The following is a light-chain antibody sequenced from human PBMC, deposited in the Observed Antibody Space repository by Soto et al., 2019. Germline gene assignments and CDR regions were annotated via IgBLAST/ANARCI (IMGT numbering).Light chain of an antibody. V-gene: IGLV2-14*01. J-gene: IGLJ1*01. CDR3: SSYTSSSTL. CDR1: SSDVGGYNY. CDR2: DVS. Sequence: QCALTQPASLSGSPGQSITISCTGTSSDVGGYNYVSWYQQHPGKAPKLMIYDVSNRPSGVSNRFSGSKSGNTASLTISGLQAEDEADYYCSSYTSSSTLFGTGTKVTVL.